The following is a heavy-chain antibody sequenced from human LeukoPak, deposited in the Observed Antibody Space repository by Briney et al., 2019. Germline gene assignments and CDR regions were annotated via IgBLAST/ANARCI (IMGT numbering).Heavy chain of an antibody. Sequence: SETLSLTCTVSGGSISSGDYYWSWIRQPPGKGLEWIGYIYYSGSTYYNPSLKSRVTISVDTSKNQFSLKLSSVTAADTAVYYCARGAAAGHFDYWGQGTLVTVSS. V-gene: IGHV4-30-4*08. CDR3: ARGAAAGHFDY. J-gene: IGHJ4*02. D-gene: IGHD6-13*01. CDR1: GGSISSGDYY. CDR2: IYYSGST.